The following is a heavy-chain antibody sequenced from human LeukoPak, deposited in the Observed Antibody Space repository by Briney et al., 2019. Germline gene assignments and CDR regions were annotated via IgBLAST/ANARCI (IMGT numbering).Heavy chain of an antibody. V-gene: IGHV3-7*05. D-gene: IGHD2-15*01. Sequence: GGSLRLPCAASGFTHSSYRMRWPRQAPGKGLEWVANIKQDGKEKYYVDSVKARFTLSRDNAKNSVYLQMNRLRAEDTAVYYCVRDYCSGVTCYSGYWGQGTLVTVSS. CDR1: GFTHSSYR. CDR2: IKQDGKEK. J-gene: IGHJ4*02. CDR3: VRDYCSGVTCYSGY.